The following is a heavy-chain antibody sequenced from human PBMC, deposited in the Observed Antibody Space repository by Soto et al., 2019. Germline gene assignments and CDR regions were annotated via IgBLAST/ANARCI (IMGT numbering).Heavy chain of an antibody. J-gene: IGHJ6*02. CDR1: GFSLSTSGVG. D-gene: IGHD2-15*01. Sequence: QITLKESGPTLVKPTQTLTLTCTFSGFSLSTSGVGVAWIRQPPGEALEWLALIYWDADKRYRPSLESRLTITKDTYKTQVVLTMTNMDSVDTATYYCAYLPCSGGSCYWFSFSGMDVWGQGTTVIVSS. CDR3: AYLPCSGGSCYWFSFSGMDV. CDR2: IYWDADK. V-gene: IGHV2-5*02.